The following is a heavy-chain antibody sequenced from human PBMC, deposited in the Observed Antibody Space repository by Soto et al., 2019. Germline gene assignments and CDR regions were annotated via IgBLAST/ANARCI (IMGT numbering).Heavy chain of an antibody. CDR2: IDSSTKYT. Sequence: QVQLVESGGGLVRPGGSLRLSCEASGFTFRDYYMTWFRQAPGKGLEWLSYIDSSTKYTNYADSVKGRFTISIDNAKNSLYLQMNSLRADDTAVYYCAREYYYTMDVWGQGTMVTVSS. CDR1: GFTFRDYY. J-gene: IGHJ6*02. CDR3: AREYYYTMDV. V-gene: IGHV3-11*05.